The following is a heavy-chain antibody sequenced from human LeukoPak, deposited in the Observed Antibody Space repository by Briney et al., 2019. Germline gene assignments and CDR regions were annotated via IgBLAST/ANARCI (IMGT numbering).Heavy chain of an antibody. CDR2: IITQFGTP. D-gene: IGHD2/OR15-2a*01. V-gene: IGHV1-69*13. Sequence: GASVKVSCKTSRGTFNNVGLSWVRQAPGHGLEWMGGIITQFGTPIYAQQFQGRVTITAAESTGTAYMQLSGLISEDTAVYYCAQGIVEWEGMLPSFSFHHMDVWGTGTTVTVSS. J-gene: IGHJ6*03. CDR3: AQGIVEWEGMLPSFSFHHMDV. CDR1: RGTFNNVG.